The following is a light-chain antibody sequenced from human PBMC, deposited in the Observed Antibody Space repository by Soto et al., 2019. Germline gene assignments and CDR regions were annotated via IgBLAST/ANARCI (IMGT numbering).Light chain of an antibody. J-gene: IGKJ1*01. CDR3: QQYNNWPPWT. CDR2: GAS. V-gene: IGKV3-15*01. Sequence: EVVMTQSPATLSVSPGERATLPCRASQSVTTNMAWYQQKPGQAPRLLIYGASTRATCIPARFSGSGSGTDFTLTIGSLQSEDFAVYYCQQYNNWPPWTFGQGTKVEIK. CDR1: QSVTTN.